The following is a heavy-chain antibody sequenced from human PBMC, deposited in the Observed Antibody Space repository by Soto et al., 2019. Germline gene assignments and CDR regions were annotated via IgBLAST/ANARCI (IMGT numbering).Heavy chain of an antibody. CDR2: INAGNGNT. J-gene: IGHJ3*02. Sequence: ASVKVSCKASGYTFTSYAMHWVRQAPGQRLEWMGWINAGNGNTKYSQKFQGRVTITRDTSASTAYMELSSLRSEDTAVYYCARDLEGLPNYYDSSGDYSAVRNDAFDSWGQGTMVTVSS. CDR1: GYTFTSYA. V-gene: IGHV1-3*01. CDR3: ARDLEGLPNYYDSSGDYSAVRNDAFDS. D-gene: IGHD3-22*01.